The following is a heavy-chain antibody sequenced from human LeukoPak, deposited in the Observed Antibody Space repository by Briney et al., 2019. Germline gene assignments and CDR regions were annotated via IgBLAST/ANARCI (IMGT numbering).Heavy chain of an antibody. J-gene: IGHJ3*02. V-gene: IGHV4-59*12. CDR3: ARGYCSGGSCKYDAFDI. CDR1: GGSISSYY. Sequence: SETLSLTCTVSGGSISSYYWSWIRQPPGKGLEWIGYIYYSGSTNYNPSLKSRVTMSVDTSKNQFSLKLSSVTAADTAVYYCARGYCSGGSCKYDAFDIWGQGTMVTVSS. CDR2: IYYSGST. D-gene: IGHD2-15*01.